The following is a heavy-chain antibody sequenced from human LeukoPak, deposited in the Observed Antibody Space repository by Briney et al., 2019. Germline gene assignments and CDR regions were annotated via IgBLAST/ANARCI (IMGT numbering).Heavy chain of an antibody. CDR2: IYPGDSNT. Sequence: GESLKISCKGSGYSFTSYWIGWVRQMPGKGLEWMGIIYPGDSNTRYSSSFQGQVTISADKSISTAYLQWSSLKASDTAMYYCARLAGTTGTTGPLDYYYGMDVWGQGTTVTVSS. CDR1: GYSFTSYW. V-gene: IGHV5-51*01. J-gene: IGHJ6*02. D-gene: IGHD1-1*01. CDR3: ARLAGTTGTTGPLDYYYGMDV.